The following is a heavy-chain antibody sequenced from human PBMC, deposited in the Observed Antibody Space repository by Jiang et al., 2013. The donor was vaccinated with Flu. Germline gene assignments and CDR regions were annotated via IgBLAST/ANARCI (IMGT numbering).Heavy chain of an antibody. CDR1: GGSISNTSYY. Sequence: GSGLVKPSETLSLTCTVSGGSISNTSYYWGWIRQPPGKGLEWIGSIYYSGSTYYSPSLKSRVTISVDTSKNQFSLKLSSVTAADTTVYYCARHSLGSSGWYVDYWGQGTLVTVSS. CDR2: IYYSGST. V-gene: IGHV4-39*01. D-gene: IGHD6-19*01. J-gene: IGHJ4*02. CDR3: ARHSLGSSGWYVDY.